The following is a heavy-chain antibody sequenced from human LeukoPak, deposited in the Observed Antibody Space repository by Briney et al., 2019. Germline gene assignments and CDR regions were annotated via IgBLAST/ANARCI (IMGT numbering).Heavy chain of an antibody. D-gene: IGHD1-26*01. CDR1: GYTFITYG. V-gene: IGHV1-18*01. J-gene: IGHJ4*02. CDR2: ITPYNGDT. Sequence: ASVNVSCKASGYTFITYGITWVRQAPGQGLEWMGWITPYNGDTNYAQNLQDRVTMTTDTSTSTAYMELRSLRSDDTAVYFCARVAGVSYNYFDSWGQGTWVPVSA. CDR3: ARVAGVSYNYFDS.